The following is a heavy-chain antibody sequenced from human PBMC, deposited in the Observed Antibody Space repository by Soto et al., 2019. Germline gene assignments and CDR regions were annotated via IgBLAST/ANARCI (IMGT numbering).Heavy chain of an antibody. CDR2: IYFNGSA. V-gene: IGHV4-61*01. CDR3: ASAGADVRACYWNYALDI. D-gene: IGHD2-15*01. Sequence: LSLTCTVSGDSVNTKSYYWTWIRQSPGERPEWIGYIYFNGSAEYNPSLKSRVTISVETSKNQFSLKSNSSTTADSALYDGASAGADVRACYWNYALDIWGQGTMVTVAS. CDR1: GDSVNTKSYY. J-gene: IGHJ3*02.